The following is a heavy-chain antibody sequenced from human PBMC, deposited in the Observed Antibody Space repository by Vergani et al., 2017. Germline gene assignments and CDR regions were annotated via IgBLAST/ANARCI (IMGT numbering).Heavy chain of an antibody. CDR3: ARAEFSTNYYGQSFYLDY. J-gene: IGHJ4*02. D-gene: IGHD3-22*01. V-gene: IGHV4-59*10. CDR2: VYFTGST. Sequence: QVQLQQWGAGLLKPSETLSLTCAVYGGSFSGYYWTWVRQPAGKGIEWLGRVYFTGSTNYNPSLRSRLSLSIDTALNEFSLKLHSVSAGDTAMYFCARAEFSTNYYGQSFYLDYWGQGFPVTVSS. CDR1: GGSFSGYY.